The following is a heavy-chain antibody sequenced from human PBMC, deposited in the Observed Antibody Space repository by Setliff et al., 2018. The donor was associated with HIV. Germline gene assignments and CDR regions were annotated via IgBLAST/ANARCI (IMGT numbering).Heavy chain of an antibody. CDR1: GASIGSSTYY. V-gene: IGHV4-39*01. Sequence: SETLSLTCTVSGASIGSSTYYWSCIRQPPGKGLEWIGSIYYSGSTYYNPSLKSRVTISRDTSKNHFSLKLSSVTAADTAIYYCARHPAEGSGSYAALKRYFDLWGRGTLVTVSS. J-gene: IGHJ2*01. CDR3: ARHPAEGSGSYAALKRYFDL. D-gene: IGHD3-10*01. CDR2: IYYSGST.